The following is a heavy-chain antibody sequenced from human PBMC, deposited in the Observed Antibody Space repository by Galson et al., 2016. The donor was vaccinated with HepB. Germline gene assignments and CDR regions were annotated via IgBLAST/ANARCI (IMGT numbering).Heavy chain of an antibody. CDR1: GFTLRNYP. CDR3: ANVDLGTNWGC. CDR2: LHGVGGDT. J-gene: IGHJ4*02. V-gene: IGHV3-23*01. Sequence: SLRLSCAASGFTLRNYPMSWVRQAPGKGLEWVSALHGVGGDTYYADSVKGRFTVSRDDSKNTMYLQMRSLRAEDAAVYYCANVDLGTNWGCWGQGTLVTVSS. D-gene: IGHD7-27*01.